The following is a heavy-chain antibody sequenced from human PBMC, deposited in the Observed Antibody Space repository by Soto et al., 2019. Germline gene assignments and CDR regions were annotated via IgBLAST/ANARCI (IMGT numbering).Heavy chain of an antibody. CDR1: GFTFSGSA. D-gene: IGHD6-13*01. CDR2: IRSKPNSYAT. V-gene: IGHV3-73*02. CDR3: TLPGAAAGLPGYY. Sequence: EVQLVESGGGLVQPGGSLKLSCAGSGFTFSGSAMHWVRQASGKGLEWVGRIRSKPNSYATAYAESVKGRFTISRDDSKNTAYLQISGLKTEDTAVYYCTLPGAAAGLPGYYWGQGTLVTVSS. J-gene: IGHJ4*02.